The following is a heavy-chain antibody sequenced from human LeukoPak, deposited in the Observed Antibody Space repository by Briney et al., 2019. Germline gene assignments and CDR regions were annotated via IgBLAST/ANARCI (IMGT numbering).Heavy chain of an antibody. J-gene: IGHJ4*02. V-gene: IGHV3-48*01. Sequence: GGSLRLSCAAPGFTFRSYSMNWVRHAPGKGLGRVPYIGDSGSTIYYADSVKGRFTISRDNARNSLYLQMRSLRAEDTAVYYCARPNEEGWGAVDFWGQGTLVTVSS. CDR2: IGDSGSTI. CDR1: GFTFRSYS. D-gene: IGHD3-16*01. CDR3: ARPNEEGWGAVDF.